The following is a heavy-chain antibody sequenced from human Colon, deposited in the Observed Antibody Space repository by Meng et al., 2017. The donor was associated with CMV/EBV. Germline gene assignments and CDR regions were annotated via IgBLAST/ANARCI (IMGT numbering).Heavy chain of an antibody. CDR2: IIPIFGTA. D-gene: IGHD2-2*01. J-gene: IGHJ4*02. V-gene: IGHV1-69*05. CDR1: GGTFSSYA. Sequence: SEKVSCKASGGTFSSYAISWVRQAPGQGLEWMGGIIPIFGTANYAQKFQGRVTITTDESTSTAYMELSSLRSEDTAVYYCARADIVVVPAAMGGYDFDYWGQGTLVTVSS. CDR3: ARADIVVVPAAMGGYDFDY.